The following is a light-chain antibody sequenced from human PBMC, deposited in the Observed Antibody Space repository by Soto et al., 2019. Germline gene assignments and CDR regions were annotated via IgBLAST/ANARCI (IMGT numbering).Light chain of an antibody. J-gene: IGKJ1*01. CDR1: QSVSNW. Sequence: DIQMTHSPSTLSASVGEIVTITCRASQSVSNWLAWYQQKPGKAPNLLIYDASTLESGVPSRFRGSGSETEFTLTISGLQPDDFATYYCQQFIDGWTFGHGTKVDIK. V-gene: IGKV1-5*01. CDR2: DAS. CDR3: QQFIDGWT.